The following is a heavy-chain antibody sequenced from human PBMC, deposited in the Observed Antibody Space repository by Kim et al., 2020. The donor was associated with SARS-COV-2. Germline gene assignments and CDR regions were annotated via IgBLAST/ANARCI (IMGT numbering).Heavy chain of an antibody. J-gene: IGHJ6*03. Sequence: KSRVTISVDTSKNQFSLKLSSVTAADMAVYYCARRPRVVVAAYYYYMDVWGKGTTVTVSS. CDR3: ARRPRVVVAAYYYYMDV. V-gene: IGHV4-34*01. D-gene: IGHD2-15*01.